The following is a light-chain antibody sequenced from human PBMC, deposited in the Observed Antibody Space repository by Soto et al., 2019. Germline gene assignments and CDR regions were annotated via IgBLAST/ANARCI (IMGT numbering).Light chain of an antibody. CDR1: SSDVGTYNL. CDR2: EGS. J-gene: IGLJ1*01. Sequence: QSVLTQPASVSGSPGQSITISCTGTSSDVGTYNLVSWYQQHPDKAPKLMIYEGSKRPSGLSNRFSGSKSGNTASLTISGLQAEDEADYYCCSYAGTSTPYVFGTRTKVTVL. V-gene: IGLV2-23*01. CDR3: CSYAGTSTPYV.